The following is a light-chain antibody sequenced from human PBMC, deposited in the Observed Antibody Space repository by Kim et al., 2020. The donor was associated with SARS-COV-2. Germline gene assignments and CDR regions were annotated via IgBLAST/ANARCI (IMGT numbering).Light chain of an antibody. CDR2: AAS. V-gene: IGKV1-39*01. CDR1: QSISSY. Sequence: ASVGDRVTSACRASQSISSYLNWYQQKPGKAPKLLIYAASSLQSGVPSMFSGSGAGTDFTLTISSLQPEDFATYYCQQSYSTPLTFGGGTKVDIK. J-gene: IGKJ4*01. CDR3: QQSYSTPLT.